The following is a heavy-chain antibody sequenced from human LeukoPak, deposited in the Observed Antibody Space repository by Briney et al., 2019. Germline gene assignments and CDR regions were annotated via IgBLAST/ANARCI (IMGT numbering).Heavy chain of an antibody. CDR3: ARDQSDWGFLDY. D-gene: IGHD7-27*01. CDR1: GFTFSSYA. J-gene: IGHJ4*02. V-gene: IGHV3-30-3*01. CDR2: ISYDGSNK. Sequence: GRSLRLSCAASGFTFSSYAMHWVRQAPGKGLEWVAVISYDGSNKYYADSVKGRFTISRDNSKNTLYLQMNSLRAEDTAVYYCARDQSDWGFLDYWGQGTLVTVSS.